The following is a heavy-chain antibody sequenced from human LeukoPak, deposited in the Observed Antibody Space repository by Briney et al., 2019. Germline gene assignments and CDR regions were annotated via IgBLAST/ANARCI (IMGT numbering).Heavy chain of an antibody. V-gene: IGHV1-69*04. CDR3: ARIPPVFPYCSSTSCYVGSSYYGMDV. D-gene: IGHD2-2*01. CDR2: IIPILGIA. Sequence: SVKVSCKASGGTFSSYAISWVRQAPGQGLEWMGRIIPILGIANYAQKFQGRVTITADKSTSTAYMELSSLRSEDTAVYYCARIPPVFPYCSSTSCYVGSSYYGMDVWGQGTTVTVSS. J-gene: IGHJ6*02. CDR1: GGTFSSYA.